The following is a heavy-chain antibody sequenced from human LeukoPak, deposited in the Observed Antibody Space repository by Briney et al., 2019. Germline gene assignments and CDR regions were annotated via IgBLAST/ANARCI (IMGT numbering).Heavy chain of an antibody. D-gene: IGHD3-22*01. CDR3: ARELYYYDSSGYGNYYYYGMDV. J-gene: IGHJ6*02. CDR2: IKQDGSEK. V-gene: IGHV3-7*01. CDR1: GFTFSSYW. Sequence: PGGSLRLSCAASGFTFSSYWMSWVRQAPGKGLEWVANIKQDGSEKYYVDSVKGRFTISRDNAKNSLYLQMNSLRAEDTAVYYCARELYYYDSSGYGNYYYYGMDVWGQGTTVTVSS.